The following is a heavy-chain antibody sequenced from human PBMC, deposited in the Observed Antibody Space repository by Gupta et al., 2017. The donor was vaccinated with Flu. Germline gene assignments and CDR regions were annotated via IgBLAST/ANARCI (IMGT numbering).Heavy chain of an antibody. CDR2: IFSNDEK. CDR3: ARIQAHYDFWSGYSGFDP. V-gene: IGHV2-26*01. J-gene: IGHJ5*02. Sequence: QVTLKESGPVLVKPTETLTLTCTVSGFSLSNARMGVSWIRQPPGKALEWLAHIFSNDEKSYSTSLKSRLTISKDTSKSQVVLTMTNMDPVDTATYYCARIQAHYDFWSGYSGFDPWGQGTLVTVSS. CDR1: GFSLSNARMG. D-gene: IGHD3-3*01.